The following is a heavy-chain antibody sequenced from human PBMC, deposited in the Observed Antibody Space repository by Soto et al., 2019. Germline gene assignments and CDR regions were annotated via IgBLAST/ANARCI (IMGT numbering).Heavy chain of an antibody. V-gene: IGHV4-59*01. Sequence: PPETLSLTCTVSGDSISAYSWSWVRQPRGKGLEWIGNIHYNGNTKYNPSLKSRVSMSVDTSKNQFSLRLISVTAADTAKYFCAREGNLGRWLQPLDFWGQGTLVTVSS. CDR1: GDSISAYS. CDR3: AREGNLGRWLQPLDF. D-gene: IGHD5-12*01. CDR2: IHYNGNT. J-gene: IGHJ4*02.